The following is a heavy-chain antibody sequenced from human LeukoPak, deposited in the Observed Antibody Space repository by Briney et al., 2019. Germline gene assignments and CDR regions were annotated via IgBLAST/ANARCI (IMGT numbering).Heavy chain of an antibody. CDR1: GYSFTSYW. CDR3: ARRTVVETFDP. V-gene: IGHV5-51*01. CDR2: IYPGDSDT. Sequence: GESLKISCKGSGYSFTSYWIGWVRQMPGKGLEWMGIIYPGDSDTRYSPSFRGQVTISADKSISTAYLQWSSLQASDTAMYYCARRTVVETFDPWGQGTLVTVSS. J-gene: IGHJ5*02. D-gene: IGHD2-2*01.